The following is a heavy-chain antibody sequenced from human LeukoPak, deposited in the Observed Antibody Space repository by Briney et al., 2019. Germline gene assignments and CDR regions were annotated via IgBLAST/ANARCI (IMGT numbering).Heavy chain of an antibody. J-gene: IGHJ4*02. Sequence: GGSLRLSCAASGFTFSSYAMSWVRQAPGKGLEWVSAISGSGGSTYYADSVKGRFTISRDNSKNTLYLQMNSLRAEDTAVYYCARLTSYCSSTSCYSGYWGQGTLVTVSS. D-gene: IGHD2-2*01. CDR3: ARLTSYCSSTSCYSGY. CDR1: GFTFSSYA. CDR2: ISGSGGST. V-gene: IGHV3-23*01.